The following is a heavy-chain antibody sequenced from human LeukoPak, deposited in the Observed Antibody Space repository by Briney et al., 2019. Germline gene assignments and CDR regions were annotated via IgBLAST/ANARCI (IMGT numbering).Heavy chain of an antibody. Sequence: SQNLSLTCTVTGGSISSGTYYWSWIRQPPGKGLEWIGYIYYSGSTYYNPSLKSRVTISVDTSKNQFSLKLSSVTAADTAVYYFARVMVLPEFDYWGQGTLVTVSS. J-gene: IGHJ4*02. D-gene: IGHD1-14*01. CDR2: IYYSGST. CDR3: ARVMVLPEFDY. V-gene: IGHV4-30-4*01. CDR1: GGSISSGTYY.